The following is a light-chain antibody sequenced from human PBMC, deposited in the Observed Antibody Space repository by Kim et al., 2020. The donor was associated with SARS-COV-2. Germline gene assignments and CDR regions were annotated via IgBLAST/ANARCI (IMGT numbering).Light chain of an antibody. J-gene: IGLJ1*01. V-gene: IGLV1-44*01. CDR2: SNN. Sequence: HRVTISCAGSSSNIGSNPVNWYQQRPGTAPKLLIYSNNQRPSGVPDRFSGSKSGTSASLAISGLQSEDEADYYCAAWDDSLNGHYVFGTGTKVTVL. CDR3: AAWDDSLNGHYV. CDR1: SSNIGSNP.